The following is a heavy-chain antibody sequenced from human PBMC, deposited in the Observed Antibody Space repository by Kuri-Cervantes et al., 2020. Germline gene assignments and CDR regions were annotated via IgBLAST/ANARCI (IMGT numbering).Heavy chain of an antibody. Sequence: ASVKVSCKASGYTFTSYGINWVRQAPGQRLEWMGWISTYNGNTNYAQKFQGRVTITADESTSTAYMELSSLRSEDTAVYYCARVGRSASPVVVPAAMSYYYMDVWGKGTTVTVSS. CDR1: GYTFTSYG. CDR3: ARVGRSASPVVVPAAMSYYYMDV. D-gene: IGHD2-2*01. CDR2: ISTYNGNT. J-gene: IGHJ6*03. V-gene: IGHV1-18*01.